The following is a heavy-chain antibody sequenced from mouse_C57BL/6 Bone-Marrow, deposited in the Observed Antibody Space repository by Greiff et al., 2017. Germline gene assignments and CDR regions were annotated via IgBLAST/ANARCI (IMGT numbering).Heavy chain of an antibody. V-gene: IGHV1-82*01. CDR2: IYPGDGDT. CDR1: GYAFSSSW. J-gene: IGHJ3*01. CDR3: ARFVSWFAY. Sequence: QVQLKQSGPELVKPGASVKISCKASGYAFSSSWMNWVKQRPGKGLEWIGRIYPGDGDTNYNGKFKGKATLTADKSSSTAYMQLSSLTSEDSAVYFCARFVSWFAYWGQGTLVTVSA.